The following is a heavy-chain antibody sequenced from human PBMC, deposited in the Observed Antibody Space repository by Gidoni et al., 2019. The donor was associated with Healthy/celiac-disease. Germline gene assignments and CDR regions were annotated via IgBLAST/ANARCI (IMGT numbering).Heavy chain of an antibody. J-gene: IGHJ4*02. Sequence: QVQPVESGGGVVQPGRSLRLSCAASGFTFSSYGMHWVRQAPGKGLEWVAVISYDGSNKYYADSVEGRFTISRDNSKNTLYLQMNSLRAEDTAVYYCAKGPQQIDYWGQGTLVTVSS. V-gene: IGHV3-30*18. CDR1: GFTFSSYG. CDR2: ISYDGSNK. CDR3: AKGPQQIDY.